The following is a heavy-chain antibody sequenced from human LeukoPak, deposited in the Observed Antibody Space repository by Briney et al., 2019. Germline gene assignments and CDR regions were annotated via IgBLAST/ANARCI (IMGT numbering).Heavy chain of an antibody. V-gene: IGHV1-69*13. Sequence: ASVKVSCKASGGTFSSYAISWVRQAPGQGLEWMGGIIPIFGTANYAQKFQGRVTITADESTSTAYMELSSLRSEDTAVYYCARSRIRKRITIFGVGGVQLQYPDYWGQGTLVTVSS. CDR1: GGTFSSYA. CDR2: IIPIFGTA. J-gene: IGHJ4*02. D-gene: IGHD3-3*01. CDR3: ARSRIRKRITIFGVGGVQLQYPDY.